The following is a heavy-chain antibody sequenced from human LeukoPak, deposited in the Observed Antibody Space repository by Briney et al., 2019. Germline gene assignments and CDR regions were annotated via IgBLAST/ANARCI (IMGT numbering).Heavy chain of an antibody. CDR2: IYHSGST. CDR1: GGSISSGGYS. CDR3: ARAVLLWFGELWGFDP. Sequence: SQTLSLTCAVSGGSISSGGYSWSWIRQPPGKGLEWIGYIYHSGSTYYNPSLKSRVTISVDRSKNQFSLKLSSVTAADTAVYYCARAVLLWFGELWGFDPWGQGTLVTVSS. J-gene: IGHJ5*02. D-gene: IGHD3-10*01. V-gene: IGHV4-30-2*01.